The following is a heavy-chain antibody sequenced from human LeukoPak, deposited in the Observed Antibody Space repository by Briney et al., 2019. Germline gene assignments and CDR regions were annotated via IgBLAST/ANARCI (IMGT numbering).Heavy chain of an antibody. J-gene: IGHJ5*02. Sequence: SETLSLTCTVSGGSISSGGYYWSWIRQHPGKGLEWIGYIYYSGSTYYNPSLKSRVTISVDTSKNQFSLKLSSVTAADTAVYYCAREGDSSSLSSSWFDPWGQGTLVTVSS. CDR2: IYYSGST. CDR1: GGSISSGGYY. CDR3: AREGDSSSLSSSWFDP. D-gene: IGHD6-6*01. V-gene: IGHV4-31*03.